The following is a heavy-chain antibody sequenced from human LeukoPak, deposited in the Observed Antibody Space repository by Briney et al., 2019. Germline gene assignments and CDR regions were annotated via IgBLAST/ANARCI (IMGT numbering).Heavy chain of an antibody. CDR1: GFTFNNYW. V-gene: IGHV3-7*01. CDR2: IRHDGSAR. CDR3: ARDNSGFDY. Sequence: GGSLRLSCVASGFTFNNYWMTWVCQAPGKGLEWVANIRHDGSARYYGDSVKGRFTISRDDAKNSLFLQMNSLRADDTALYYCARDNSGFDYWGQGTLVTVSS. D-gene: IGHD6-19*01. J-gene: IGHJ4*02.